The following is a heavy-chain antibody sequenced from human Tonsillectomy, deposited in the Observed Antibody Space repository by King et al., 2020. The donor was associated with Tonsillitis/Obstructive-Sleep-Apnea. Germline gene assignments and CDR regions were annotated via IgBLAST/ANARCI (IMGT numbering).Heavy chain of an antibody. V-gene: IGHV3-33*01. CDR3: ARGAQWPGGGY. J-gene: IGHJ4*02. CDR1: GFTFSSYG. CDR2: IWYDGSNK. D-gene: IGHD6-19*01. Sequence: HVQLVESGGGVVQPGRSLRLSCAASGFTFSSYGMHWVRQAPGKGLEWVAVIWYDGSNKYYADSVKGRFTISRDNSKNTLYLQMNSLRAEDTAVYYCARGAQWPGGGYWGQGTLVTVSS.